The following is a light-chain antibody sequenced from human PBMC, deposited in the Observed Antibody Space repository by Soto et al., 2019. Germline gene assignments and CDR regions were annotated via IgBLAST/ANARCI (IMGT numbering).Light chain of an antibody. CDR1: QNINNW. J-gene: IGKJ1*01. Sequence: DIQMTQSPSTLSASIGDRVTITCRASQNINNWIAWYQQKPGKAPKFLIYDASTLESEVLSRISGSGFGTEFSLTIRSLQPDDFRSSYCPHMRTFCQGTNVEMK. CDR3: PHMRT. CDR2: DAS. V-gene: IGKV1-5*01.